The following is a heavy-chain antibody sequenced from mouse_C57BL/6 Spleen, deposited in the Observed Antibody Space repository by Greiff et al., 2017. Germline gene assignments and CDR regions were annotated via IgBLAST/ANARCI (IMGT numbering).Heavy chain of an antibody. CDR2: FHPYNDDT. D-gene: IGHD1-1*01. Sequence: QVQLKESGAELVKPGASVKMSCKASGYTFTTYPIEWMKQNHGKSLEWIGNFHPYNDDTKYNEKFKGKATLTVEKSSSTVYLVLSRLTSDDSAVYYCARGATVRFWYFAVWGTGTTVTVSS. CDR1: GYTFTTYP. V-gene: IGHV1-47*01. CDR3: ARGATVRFWYFAV. J-gene: IGHJ1*03.